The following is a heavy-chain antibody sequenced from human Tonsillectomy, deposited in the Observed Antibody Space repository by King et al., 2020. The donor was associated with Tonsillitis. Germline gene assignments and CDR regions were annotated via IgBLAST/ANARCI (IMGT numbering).Heavy chain of an antibody. V-gene: IGHV1-2*02. J-gene: IGHJ4*02. CDR3: VTGTQRSSLDSENFDY. CDR1: GYTISGYS. D-gene: IGHD1-1*01. CDR2: INPSSGGT. Sequence: QLVQSGTEVKKPGASVKVSCKASGYTISGYSMHWVRQAPGQGLEWMGWINPSSGGTKYAQKFQGRVTMTRGTSISTAYMELSRLRSDDTAWYYCVTGTQRSSLDSENFDYWGQGTLVTVSS.